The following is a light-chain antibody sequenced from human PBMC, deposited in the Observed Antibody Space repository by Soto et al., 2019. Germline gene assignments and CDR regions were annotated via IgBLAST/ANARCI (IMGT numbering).Light chain of an antibody. V-gene: IGKV1-5*01. CDR3: QQHNSYLWT. J-gene: IGKJ1*01. CDR2: DVS. Sequence: IQMTHSPSTLSASIGDRVTITCRASESISSWLAWYQQKPGKAPKLLIYDVSSLESGVPSTFSGSGSATEFTLPISSLQHADFVTSYCQQHNSYLWTFGQGTKVDIK. CDR1: ESISSW.